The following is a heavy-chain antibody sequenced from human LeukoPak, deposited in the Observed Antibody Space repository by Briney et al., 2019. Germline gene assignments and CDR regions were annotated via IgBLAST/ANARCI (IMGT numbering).Heavy chain of an antibody. D-gene: IGHD3-16*02. CDR2: INPNSGGT. V-gene: IGHV1-2*02. CDR1: GYTFTGYY. J-gene: IGHJ4*02. CDR3: ASIGNGWGSYRYIDY. Sequence: GASVKVSCKASGYTFTGYYMHWVRQAPGQGLEWMGWINPNSGGTNYAQKFQGRVTMTKDTSISTAYMELSRLRSDDTAVYYCASIGNGWGSYRYIDYWGQGTLVTVSS.